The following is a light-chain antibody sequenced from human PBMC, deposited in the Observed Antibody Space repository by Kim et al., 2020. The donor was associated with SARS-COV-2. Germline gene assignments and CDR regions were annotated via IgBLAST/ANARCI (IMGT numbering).Light chain of an antibody. V-gene: IGKV3-20*01. Sequence: APGESAALSCRGSQTMSSSYLAWYQQRPGQAPRVLIYGASNRATGIPERFSGSGSGTDFTLTISSLETEDFAVYYCQQYDTAPRTFGQGTKVDIK. CDR1: QTMSSSY. CDR3: QQYDTAPRT. CDR2: GAS. J-gene: IGKJ1*01.